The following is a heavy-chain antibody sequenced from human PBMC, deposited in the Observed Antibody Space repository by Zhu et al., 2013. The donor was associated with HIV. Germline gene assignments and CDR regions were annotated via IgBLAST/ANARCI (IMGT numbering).Heavy chain of an antibody. CDR3: ARDRGWYKTSSPHSFDYGMDV. CDR1: GGTFSNYA. D-gene: IGHD1-20*01. J-gene: IGHJ6*02. V-gene: IGHV1-69*17. Sequence: QVQLIQSGAEVKKPGSSVKVSCKASGGTFSNYAISWVRQAPGQGLEWLGGIIPMFGITKYAPNLQGRVTINVDKSTSTAYMEVSSLRSEDTAVYYCARDRGWYKTSSPHSFDYGMDVWGQGTTVTVSS. CDR2: IIPMFGIT.